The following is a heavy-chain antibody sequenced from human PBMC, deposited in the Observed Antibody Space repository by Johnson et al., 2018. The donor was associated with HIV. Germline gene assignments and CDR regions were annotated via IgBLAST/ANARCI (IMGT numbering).Heavy chain of an antibody. CDR3: ARERATLFFRAAGAAFNV. J-gene: IGHJ3*01. Sequence: MQLVESGGGLVQPGGSLRLSCAASGFTFSSYAMSWVRQAPGKGLEWVSAISGSGGSTYYADSVKGRFTISRDNAKNSLYLQMNSLRADDTAVYYCARERATLFFRAAGAAFNVWGQGTMVTVSS. V-gene: IGHV3-23*04. CDR2: ISGSGGST. CDR1: GFTFSSYA. D-gene: IGHD3-3*01.